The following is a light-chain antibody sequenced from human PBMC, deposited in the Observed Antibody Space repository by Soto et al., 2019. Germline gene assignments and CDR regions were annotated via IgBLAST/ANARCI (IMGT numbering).Light chain of an antibody. J-gene: IGLJ3*02. CDR3: SSSTSSSTFWV. CDR1: SSDVGGYNY. V-gene: IGLV2-14*01. Sequence: QSALTQPASVSGSPGQSITISCTGTSSDVGGYNYVSWYQQHPGKAPKLMIYDVSNRPSGVSNRFSGSKSGNTASLTISGLQAEDDADYYCSSSTSSSTFWVFGGGTKVTVL. CDR2: DVS.